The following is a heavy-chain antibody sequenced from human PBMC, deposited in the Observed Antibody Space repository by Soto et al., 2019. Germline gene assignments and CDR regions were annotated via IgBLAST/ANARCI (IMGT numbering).Heavy chain of an antibody. CDR3: ARAGHARRLLWFGEPTGDAFDI. J-gene: IGHJ3*02. V-gene: IGHV4-59*11. Sequence: SDTLSHTFTASSSSNTSHYWSWIRQPPGKRLEWIGYIYYSGGAFYNPSLMSRATISVDTSKNQFSLKLSSVTAADTAVYYCARAGHARRLLWFGEPTGDAFDIWGQGTMVT. CDR2: IYYSGGA. CDR1: SSSNTSHY. D-gene: IGHD3-10*01.